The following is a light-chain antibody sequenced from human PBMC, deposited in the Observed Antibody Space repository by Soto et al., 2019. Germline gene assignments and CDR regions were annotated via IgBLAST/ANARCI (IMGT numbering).Light chain of an antibody. CDR3: SSYTSRYTLV. CDR2: DVS. V-gene: IGLV2-14*01. Sequence: QSALTQPASVSGSPGQSITISCTGTSSDVGGYNYVSWYQQHSGTAPKLMIFDVSNRPSGVSNRFSGSKSGNTASLTISGLQPEDEADYYCSSYTSRYTLVFGGGTKLNVL. CDR1: SSDVGGYNY. J-gene: IGLJ2*01.